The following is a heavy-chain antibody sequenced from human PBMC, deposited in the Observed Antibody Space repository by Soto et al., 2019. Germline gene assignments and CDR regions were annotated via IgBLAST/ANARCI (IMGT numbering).Heavy chain of an antibody. Sequence: SLRLSCAASGFTFCSYGMHWVRQAPGKGLEWVAVIWYDGSNKYYADSVKGRFTISRDNSKNTLYLQMNSLRAEDTAVYYCAKNMVRGGYNWFDPWGQGTLVTVSS. CDR1: GFTFCSYG. V-gene: IGHV3-33*06. CDR2: IWYDGSNK. J-gene: IGHJ5*02. D-gene: IGHD3-10*01. CDR3: AKNMVRGGYNWFDP.